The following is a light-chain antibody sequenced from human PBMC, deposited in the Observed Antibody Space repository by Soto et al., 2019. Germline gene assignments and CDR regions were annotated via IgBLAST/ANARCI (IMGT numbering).Light chain of an antibody. V-gene: IGKV2-30*01. CDR2: QVS. CDR3: MQGTHSPPGWT. J-gene: IGKJ1*01. CDR1: QSLVYSDGNTF. Sequence: DVVMTQSPLSLPVTLGQPASISCRSSQSLVYSDGNTFLSWFQQRPGQSPRRLIYQVSNRDSGVPDRFSGSGSGTDFTLQISRVEAEDVGIYYCMQGTHSPPGWTFGQGTTVEIK.